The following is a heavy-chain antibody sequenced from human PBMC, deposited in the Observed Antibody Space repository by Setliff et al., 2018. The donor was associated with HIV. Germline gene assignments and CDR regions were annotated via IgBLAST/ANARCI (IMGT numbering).Heavy chain of an antibody. Sequence: SVKVSCKASGGTFSGYVINWVRQAPGQGLEWMGGIIPIYATSNYAQGFQGRITITADESTSTAYMELSSLRSEDTAVYYCARITLTGTLANWGQGTLVTVSS. CDR2: IIPIYATS. V-gene: IGHV1-69*13. D-gene: IGHD1-7*01. CDR1: GGTFSGYV. CDR3: ARITLTGTLAN. J-gene: IGHJ4*02.